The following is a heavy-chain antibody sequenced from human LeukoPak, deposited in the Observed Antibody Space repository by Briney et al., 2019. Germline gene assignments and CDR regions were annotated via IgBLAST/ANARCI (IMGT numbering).Heavy chain of an antibody. Sequence: PGGSLRLSCAASGFTFSSYSMNWVRQAPGKGLEWVSGISASGGGTYYADSVKGRFTISRDNSKNTLYLQMNSLRAEDTAIYYCAKDPLGYSSSSDGFDIWGQGTMVTVSS. CDR2: ISASGGGT. D-gene: IGHD6-13*01. V-gene: IGHV3-23*01. J-gene: IGHJ3*02. CDR3: AKDPLGYSSSSDGFDI. CDR1: GFTFSSYS.